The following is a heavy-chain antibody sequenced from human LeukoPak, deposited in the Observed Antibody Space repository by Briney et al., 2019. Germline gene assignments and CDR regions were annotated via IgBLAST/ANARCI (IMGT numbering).Heavy chain of an antibody. J-gene: IGHJ4*02. CDR1: GYTFTSNY. V-gene: IGHV1-46*01. CDR2: IYPRDGST. CDR3: ARDQEGFDY. Sequence: ASVKVSCKASGYTFTSNYIHWVRQAPGQGLEWVGMIYPRDGSTSYAQKFQGRVTVTRDTSTSTVHMELSGLRSEDTAVYYCARDQEGFDYWGQGTLVTVSS.